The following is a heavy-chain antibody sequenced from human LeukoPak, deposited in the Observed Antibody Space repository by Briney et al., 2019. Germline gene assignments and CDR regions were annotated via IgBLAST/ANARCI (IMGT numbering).Heavy chain of an antibody. CDR2: IIPIFGTA. CDR1: GGTFSSYA. V-gene: IGHV1-69*13. Sequence: SVKVSCKASGGTFSSYATSWVRQAPGQGLEWMGGIIPIFGTANYAQKFQGRVTITADESTSTAYMELSSLRSEDTAVYYCARDRDHKTARGYYYYYMDVWGKGTTVTISS. D-gene: IGHD1-14*01. J-gene: IGHJ6*03. CDR3: ARDRDHKTARGYYYYYMDV.